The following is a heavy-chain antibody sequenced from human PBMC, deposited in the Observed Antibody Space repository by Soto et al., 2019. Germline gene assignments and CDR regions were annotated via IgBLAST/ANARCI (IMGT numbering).Heavy chain of an antibody. Sequence: EASVKISCKASGYTVTNFGISWVRQAPGQGLEWMGWISAYNGNTNYAQKFQGRVTMTTDTSTSTAYMEVRSLRTEDTAVYHCAKLGPYGSESYSFRYNWIDPWGQGTLVTVSS. D-gene: IGHD3-10*01. CDR2: ISAYNGNT. J-gene: IGHJ5*02. CDR1: GYTVTNFG. V-gene: IGHV1-18*01. CDR3: AKLGPYGSESYSFRYNWIDP.